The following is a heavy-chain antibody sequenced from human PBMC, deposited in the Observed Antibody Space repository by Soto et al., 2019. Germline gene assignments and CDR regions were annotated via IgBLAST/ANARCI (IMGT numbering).Heavy chain of an antibody. D-gene: IGHD3-10*01. V-gene: IGHV3-23*01. J-gene: IGHJ4*02. CDR2: ITDSGGDT. CDR3: ARGSTDSYPGSRIFDF. CDR1: GFKFSSYS. Sequence: PGGSLRLSCAASGFKFSSYSMNWVRRAPGEGLEWVSTITDSGGDTKYADSVRGRFTISRDNSKSTLYLQMSSLRAEDSAIYYCARGSTDSYPGSRIFDFWGRGTLVTVSS.